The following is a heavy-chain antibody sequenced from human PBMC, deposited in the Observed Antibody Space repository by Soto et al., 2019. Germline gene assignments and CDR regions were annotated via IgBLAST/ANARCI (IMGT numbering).Heavy chain of an antibody. V-gene: IGHV1-69*13. CDR3: ARPGIAAPEENYYYGMDV. D-gene: IGHD6-13*01. CDR1: GGTFSSYA. CDR2: IIPIFGTA. J-gene: IGHJ6*02. Sequence: GASVKVSCKASGGTFSSYAISWVRQAPGQGLEWMGGIIPIFGTANYAQKFQGRVTITADESTSTAYMELSSLRSEDTAVYYCARPGIAAPEENYYYGMDVWGQGTTVTVSS.